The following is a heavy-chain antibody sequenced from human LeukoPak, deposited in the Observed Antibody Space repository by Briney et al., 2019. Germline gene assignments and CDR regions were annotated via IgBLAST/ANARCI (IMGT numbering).Heavy chain of an antibody. V-gene: IGHV4-34*01. CDR3: AGGYSYGYTLGY. D-gene: IGHD5-18*01. CDR2: INHSGST. CDR1: GGSFSGYY. J-gene: IGHJ4*02. Sequence: PSETLSLTCAVYGGSFSGYYWSWIRQPPGKGLEWIGEINHSGSTNYNPSLKSRVTISVDTSKNQFSLKLSSVTATDTAVYYCAGGYSYGYTLGYWGQGTLVTVSS.